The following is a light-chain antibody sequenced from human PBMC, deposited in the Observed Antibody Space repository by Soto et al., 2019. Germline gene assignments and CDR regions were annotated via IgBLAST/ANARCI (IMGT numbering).Light chain of an antibody. CDR2: DVS. Sequence: QSALTQPASVSGSPGQSITISCTGTSSDVGGYNYVSWYQQHPGKAPKLMIYDVSNRPSGVSNRFSGSKSGNTASLTISGLQAVDEADYYCSSYTSSSPVVFGGGTKVTVL. CDR3: SSYTSSSPVV. V-gene: IGLV2-14*01. J-gene: IGLJ2*01. CDR1: SSDVGGYNY.